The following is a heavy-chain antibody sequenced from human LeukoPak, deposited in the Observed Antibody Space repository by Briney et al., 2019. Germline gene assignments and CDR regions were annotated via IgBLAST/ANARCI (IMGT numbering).Heavy chain of an antibody. CDR2: ISSSSSYI. V-gene: IGHV3-21*01. D-gene: IGHD5-18*01. CDR3: AGRVTGYSSGYVY. CDR1: GFTFSSYS. J-gene: IGHJ4*02. Sequence: PGGSLRLSCAASGFTFSSYSMNWVRQASGKGLEWVSSISSSSSYIYYADSVKGRFTISRDNAKNSLYLQMNSLRAEDTAVYYCAGRVTGYSSGYVYWGQGTLVTVSS.